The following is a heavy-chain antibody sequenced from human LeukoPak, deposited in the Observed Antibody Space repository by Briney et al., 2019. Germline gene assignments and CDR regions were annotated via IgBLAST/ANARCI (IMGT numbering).Heavy chain of an antibody. CDR3: ARVGYSSGWYYYFDY. CDR1: GFTFSSYS. CDR2: ISSSSSTI. V-gene: IGHV3-48*04. Sequence: GGSLRLSCAASGFTFSSYSMNWVRQAPGKGLEWVSYISSSSSTIYYADSVKGRFTISRDNAKNSLYLQMNSLRAEDTAVYYCARVGYSSGWYYYFDYWGQGTLVTVSS. D-gene: IGHD6-19*01. J-gene: IGHJ4*02.